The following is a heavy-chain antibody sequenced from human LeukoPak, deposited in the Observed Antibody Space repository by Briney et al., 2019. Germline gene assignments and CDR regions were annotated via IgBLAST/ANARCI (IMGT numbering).Heavy chain of an antibody. D-gene: IGHD6-19*01. Sequence: PSETLSLTCTVSGGSVSSGSYYWSWIRQPPGKGLEWIGYVYYSGTANNNPSLNSRVTVSVDTSKNQFSLRLTSLTAADTAVYYCARAEGSSGRRIFDYWGQGTLVTVSS. J-gene: IGHJ4*02. CDR3: ARAEGSSGRRIFDY. CDR2: VYYSGTA. CDR1: GGSVSSGSYY. V-gene: IGHV4-61*01.